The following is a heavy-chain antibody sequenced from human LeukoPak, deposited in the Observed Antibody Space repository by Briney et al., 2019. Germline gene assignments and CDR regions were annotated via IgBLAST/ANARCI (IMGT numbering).Heavy chain of an antibody. D-gene: IGHD2-2*02. CDR1: GFTFSSYA. Sequence: GGSLRLSCAASGFTFSSYAMSWVRQAPGKGLEWVSAISGSGGSTYYADSVKGRFTISRDNSKNTLYPQMNSLRAEDTAVYYCAKEVVPAAIGYNWFDPWGQGTLVTVSS. V-gene: IGHV3-23*01. CDR3: AKEVVPAAIGYNWFDP. CDR2: ISGSGGST. J-gene: IGHJ5*02.